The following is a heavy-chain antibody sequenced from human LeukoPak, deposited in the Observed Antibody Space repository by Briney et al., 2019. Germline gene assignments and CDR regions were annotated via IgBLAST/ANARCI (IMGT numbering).Heavy chain of an antibody. CDR3: ASSVDYGDAY. CDR1: GFTFSSYA. V-gene: IGHV3-30-3*01. CDR2: ISYDGSNK. D-gene: IGHD4-17*01. Sequence: PGGSLRLSCAASGFTFSSYAMHWVRQVPGKGLEWVAVISYDGSNKYYADSVKGRFTISRDNSKNTLYLQMNSLRAEDTAVYYCASSVDYGDAYWGQGTLVTVSS. J-gene: IGHJ4*02.